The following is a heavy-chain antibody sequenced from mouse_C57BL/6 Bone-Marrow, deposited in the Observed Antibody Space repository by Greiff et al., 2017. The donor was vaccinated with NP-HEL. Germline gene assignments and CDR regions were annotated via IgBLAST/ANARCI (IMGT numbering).Heavy chain of an antibody. Sequence: EVKLMESGGGLVQPGGSMKLSCVASGFTFSNYWMNWVRQSPEKGLEWVAQIRLKSDNYATHYAESVKGRFTISRDDSKSSVYLQMNNLRAEDTGMYYCTYLTTVVATRAMDYWGQGTSVTVSS. J-gene: IGHJ4*01. V-gene: IGHV6-3*01. D-gene: IGHD1-1*01. CDR2: IRLKSDNYAT. CDR1: GFTFSNYW. CDR3: TYLTTVVATRAMDY.